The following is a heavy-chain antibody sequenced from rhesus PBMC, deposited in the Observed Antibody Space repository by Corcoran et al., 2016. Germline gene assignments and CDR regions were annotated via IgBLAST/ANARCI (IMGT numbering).Heavy chain of an antibody. CDR2: VAPEYGEA. CDR3: ATYYSGSYQLGFDY. Sequence: EVQLVQSGAEVKKPGASVKISCKASGYTFTDYYLHWVRQAPGKGLEWMVRVAPEYGEAIHAQKFQDRVTITADTSTDTAYMELSSLRSEDTAVYYCATYYSGSYQLGFDYWGQGVLVTVSS. J-gene: IGHJ4*01. V-gene: IGHV1-111*02. D-gene: IGHD1-44*02. CDR1: GYTFTDYY.